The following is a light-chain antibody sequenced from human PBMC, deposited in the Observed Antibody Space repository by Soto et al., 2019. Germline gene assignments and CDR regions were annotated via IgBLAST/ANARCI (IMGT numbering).Light chain of an antibody. V-gene: IGKV1-33*01. Sequence: IRMTPSPSSLSASVGDRVTITCQASQNINNYLNWYQQKPGRAPKLLIYDASNLETGVPSRFSGSGSGTDFTFTISSPQPEDIATYYCQQFEDFPRAIIFGQGTRLEIK. CDR3: QQFEDFPRAII. CDR1: QNINNY. CDR2: DAS. J-gene: IGKJ5*01.